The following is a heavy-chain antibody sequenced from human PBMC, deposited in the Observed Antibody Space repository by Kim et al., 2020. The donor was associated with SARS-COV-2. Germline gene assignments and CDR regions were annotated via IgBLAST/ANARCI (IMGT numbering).Heavy chain of an antibody. CDR2: ISPDGSGE. V-gene: IGHV3-7*03. D-gene: IGHD2-8*01. CDR1: GFTFSNSW. J-gene: IGHJ4*02. Sequence: GGSLRLSCATSGFTFSNSWMTWVRQAPGKGLEWLGNISPDGSGEYPADSVRGRFTISRDNGENSVFLQMNSLRAADTAVYYCARGGVPFAESAYWGQGTLVIVSS. CDR3: ARGGVPFAESAY.